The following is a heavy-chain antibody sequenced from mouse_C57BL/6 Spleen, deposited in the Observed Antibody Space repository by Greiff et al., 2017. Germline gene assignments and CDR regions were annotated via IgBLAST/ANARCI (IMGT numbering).Heavy chain of an antibody. D-gene: IGHD1-1*01. J-gene: IGHJ3*01. CDR1: GYTFTSYW. CDR2: IYPSDSET. CDR3: ARDGTTVVPFAY. Sequence: QVHVKQPGAELVRPGSSVKLSCKASGYTFTSYWMDWVKQRPGQGLEWIGNIYPSDSETHYNQKFKDKATLTVDKSSSTAYMQLSSLTSEDSAVYYCARDGTTVVPFAYWGQGTLVTVSA. V-gene: IGHV1-61*01.